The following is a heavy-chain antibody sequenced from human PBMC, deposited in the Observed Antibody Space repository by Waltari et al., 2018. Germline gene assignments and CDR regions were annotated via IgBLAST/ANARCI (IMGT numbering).Heavy chain of an antibody. J-gene: IGHJ3*02. CDR1: GDSITSHF. D-gene: IGHD3-22*01. CDR3: ARLPRGSVIIGAFDI. V-gene: IGHV4-59*11. Sequence: VQLQESGPGLVKPSETLSLSCDVSGDSITSHFWGWIRQAPWKGLEWIGYMDCSVTHNYNPSLKSRVTISIDTSKNHFSLNLRSVTAADTAIYSCARLPRGSVIIGAFDIWGQGTQVTVSS. CDR2: MDCSVTH.